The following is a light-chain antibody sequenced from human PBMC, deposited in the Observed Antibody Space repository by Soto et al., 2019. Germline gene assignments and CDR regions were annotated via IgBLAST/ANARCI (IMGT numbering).Light chain of an antibody. J-gene: IGLJ2*01. Sequence: QAVVTQEPSLTVSPGETVTLTCGSNIGPVTSRLYPHWFQQRPGQAPITLIYDTTNKHSWTPARFSGSLLGDKAALTLSDAQLEDEAESFCMVSYAGPRVFGGGTKLTAL. CDR2: DTT. CDR1: IGPVTSRLY. CDR3: MVSYAGPRV. V-gene: IGLV7-46*01.